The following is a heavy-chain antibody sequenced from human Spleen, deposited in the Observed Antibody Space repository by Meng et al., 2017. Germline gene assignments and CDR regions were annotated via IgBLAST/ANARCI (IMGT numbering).Heavy chain of an antibody. CDR3: VSLPITMVRGVYYYYGMDV. V-gene: IGHV3-33*03. Sequence: GESLKISCIASGFTFSNYGMHWVRQAPGKGLEAVAIIWYDGTYKYYADSVKGRFTISRDNAENTLYLQMNSLRVEDTAVYYCVSLPITMVRGVYYYYGMDVWGQGTTVTVSS. D-gene: IGHD3-10*01. CDR1: GFTFSNYG. CDR2: IWYDGTYK. J-gene: IGHJ6*02.